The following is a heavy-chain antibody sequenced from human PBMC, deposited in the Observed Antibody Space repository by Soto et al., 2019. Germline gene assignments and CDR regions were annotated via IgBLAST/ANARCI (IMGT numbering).Heavy chain of an antibody. V-gene: IGHV3-33*01. CDR2: IWYDGNDK. D-gene: IGHD4-17*01. Sequence: VQLVESGGGVVQPGGSLRLSCAASGFTFSGFGMHWVRQAPGKGLEWVAVIWYDGNDKYYADSVKGRFSVSRDNSKNPLYLQMNSLRAEDTAVYYCARGRGGDYGGNSGYFDSWGQGTLVTVSS. CDR3: ARGRGGDYGGNSGYFDS. CDR1: GFTFSGFG. J-gene: IGHJ4*02.